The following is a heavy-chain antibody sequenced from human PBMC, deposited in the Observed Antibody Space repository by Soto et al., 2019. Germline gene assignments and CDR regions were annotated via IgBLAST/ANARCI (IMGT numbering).Heavy chain of an antibody. CDR2: ISWNSGSI. CDR1: GFTFDDYA. V-gene: IGHV3-9*03. Sequence: EVQLVESGGGLVQPGRSLRLSCAASGFTFDDYAMHWVRQAPGKGLEWVSGISWNSGSIGYADSVKGRFTISRDNAKNCLYLQMNSLRAEDMALYYCAKDRGFGELGGYYYYGMDVWGQGTTVTVSS. CDR3: AKDRGFGELGGYYYYGMDV. J-gene: IGHJ6*02. D-gene: IGHD3-10*01.